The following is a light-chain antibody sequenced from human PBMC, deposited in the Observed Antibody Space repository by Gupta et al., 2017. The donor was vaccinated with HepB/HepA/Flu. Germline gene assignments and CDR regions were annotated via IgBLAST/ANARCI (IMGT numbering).Light chain of an antibody. CDR1: NIGTHT. V-gene: IGLV3-21*02. Sequence: SSVLTQPPSVSVAPGPTARIPCGGDNIGTHTVHWYQQRPGQDPVLVGYDDSDRPSGVPERFSGSNSGNTATLTISGVEAGDEADYYCQVWHGDGHRYVFGAGTTVTVL. CDR2: DDS. J-gene: IGLJ1*01. CDR3: QVWHGDGHRYV.